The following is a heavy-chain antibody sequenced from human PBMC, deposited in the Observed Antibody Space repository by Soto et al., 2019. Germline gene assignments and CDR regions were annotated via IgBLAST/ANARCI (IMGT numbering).Heavy chain of an antibody. J-gene: IGHJ4*02. Sequence: PGGSLRLSCVASGFTFSNYGIHWVRQAPGKGLEWVAAIWYDGSNPFYADSVKGRFTISRVNPKNTLYLQMNSLRAEDTAVYYCARDGDTSGFYSFFGHWGQGTLVTVSS. V-gene: IGHV3-33*01. CDR1: GFTFSNYG. D-gene: IGHD3-22*01. CDR2: IWYDGSNP. CDR3: ARDGDTSGFYSFFGH.